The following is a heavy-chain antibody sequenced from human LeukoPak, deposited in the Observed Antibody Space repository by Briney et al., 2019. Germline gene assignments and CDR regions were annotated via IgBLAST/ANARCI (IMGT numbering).Heavy chain of an antibody. V-gene: IGHV3-30*19. CDR1: GFSFSSYA. Sequence: GGSLRLSCVASGFSFSSYAMHWVRQAPGKGLEWVAVISYDGSNKYYADSVKGRFTISRDNSKNTLYLQMDSLRADDTAVYYCARDASTGWYYFDYWGQGTLVTVSS. CDR3: ARDASTGWYYFDY. D-gene: IGHD6-19*01. J-gene: IGHJ4*02. CDR2: ISYDGSNK.